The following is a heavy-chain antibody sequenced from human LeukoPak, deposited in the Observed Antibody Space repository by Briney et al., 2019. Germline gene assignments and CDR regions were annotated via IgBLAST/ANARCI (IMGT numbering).Heavy chain of an antibody. V-gene: IGHV1-69*13. J-gene: IGHJ6*03. CDR2: IIPIFGTA. CDR3: ARAPYNSGGSTNYYYYYYMDV. Sequence: SVKVSCKASGGTYSSYAISWVRQAPGQGLEWMGGIIPIFGTANYAQKFQGRVTVTADESTRTAYMELSSLRSEDTAVYYCARAPYNSGGSTNYYYYYYMDVWGKGTTVTVSS. D-gene: IGHD6-19*01. CDR1: GGTYSSYA.